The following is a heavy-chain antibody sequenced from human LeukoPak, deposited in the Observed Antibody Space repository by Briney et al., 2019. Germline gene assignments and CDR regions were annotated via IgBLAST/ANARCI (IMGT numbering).Heavy chain of an antibody. J-gene: IGHJ4*02. D-gene: IGHD3-22*01. Sequence: GGSLRLSCAASGFTFSSYWMNWARQAPGKGLEWVASINHNGNVNYYVDSVKGRFTISRDNAKNSLYLQMSNLRAEDTAVYYCAKSGSNSYYYLFDYWGQGTLVTVSS. CDR3: AKSGSNSYYYLFDY. V-gene: IGHV3-7*03. CDR1: GFTFSSYW. CDR2: INHNGNVN.